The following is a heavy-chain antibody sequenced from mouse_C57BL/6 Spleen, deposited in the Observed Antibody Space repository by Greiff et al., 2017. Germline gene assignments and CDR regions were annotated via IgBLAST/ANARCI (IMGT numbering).Heavy chain of an antibody. CDR1: GFTFSDYG. CDR2: ISSGSSTI. J-gene: IGHJ3*01. CDR3: AREGILRSLAY. D-gene: IGHD1-1*01. V-gene: IGHV5-17*01. Sequence: EVKLMESGGGLVKPGGSLKLSCAASGFTFSDYGMHWVRQAPEKGLEWVAYISSGSSTIYYADTVKGRFTISRDNAKNTLFLQMTSLRSEDTAMYYCAREGILRSLAYWGQGTLVTVSA.